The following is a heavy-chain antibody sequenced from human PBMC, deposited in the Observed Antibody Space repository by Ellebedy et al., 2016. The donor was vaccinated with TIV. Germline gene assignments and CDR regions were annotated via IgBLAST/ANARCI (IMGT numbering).Heavy chain of an antibody. D-gene: IGHD6-13*01. CDR2: VSGGSADT. CDR1: GFAFSSFA. Sequence: GESLKISCAASGFAFSSFAMTWVRQAPGKGLEWVSVVSGGSADTHYADSVKSRFTISRDNSKNTLYLQMNSLRAEDTAVYYCAKGSIEAATSGLDHWGQGTLVTVSS. V-gene: IGHV3-23*01. J-gene: IGHJ4*02. CDR3: AKGSIEAATSGLDH.